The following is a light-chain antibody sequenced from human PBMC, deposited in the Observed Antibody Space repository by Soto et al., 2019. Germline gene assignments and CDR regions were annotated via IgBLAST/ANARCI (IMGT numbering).Light chain of an antibody. CDR3: AAWDDSLNGVV. CDR1: SSNLGSNT. CDR2: SNN. Sequence: QSVLTQPPSASGSPGQRVTISCSGSSSNLGSNTVNWYQQLPGTAPKLLIYSNNQRPSGVPDRFSGSKSGTSVSLAISGLQSEDEADYYCAAWDDSLNGVVFGGGTKLTVL. V-gene: IGLV1-44*01. J-gene: IGLJ2*01.